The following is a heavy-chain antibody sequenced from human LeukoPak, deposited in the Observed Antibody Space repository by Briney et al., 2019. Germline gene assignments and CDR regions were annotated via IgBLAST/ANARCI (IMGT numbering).Heavy chain of an antibody. J-gene: IGHJ4*02. D-gene: IGHD1/OR15-1a*01. V-gene: IGHV2-70*04. Sequence: SGPTLVNPTQTLTLTCTFSGFSLATHAMRVSWIRQPPGKALEWLARIDWDDDEFYSRPLKTRLTISKDTSKNQVVLTMTNMDPVDTATYYCALSLNNAAYFDYWGQGTLVTVSS. CDR3: ALSLNNAAYFDY. CDR2: IDWDDDE. CDR1: GFSLATHAMR.